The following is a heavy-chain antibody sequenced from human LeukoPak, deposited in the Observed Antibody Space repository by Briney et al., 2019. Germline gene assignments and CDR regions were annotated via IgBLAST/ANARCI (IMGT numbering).Heavy chain of an antibody. V-gene: IGHV4-59*01. CDR3: ARVRRPGWLEYYFDY. CDR2: IYYSGST. D-gene: IGHD6-19*01. J-gene: IGHJ4*02. Sequence: PSETLSLTCTVSGGSISSYYWSWIRQPPGKGLEWIGYIYYSGSTNYNPSLKSRVTISVDMSKNQFSLKLSSVTAADTAVYYCARVRRPGWLEYYFDYWGQGTLVTVSS. CDR1: GGSISSYY.